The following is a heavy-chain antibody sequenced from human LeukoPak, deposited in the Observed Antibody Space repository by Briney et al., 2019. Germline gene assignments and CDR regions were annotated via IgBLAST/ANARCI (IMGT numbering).Heavy chain of an antibody. D-gene: IGHD4-11*01. CDR2: INHSGST. J-gene: IGHJ6*02. CDR3: ARGRHEETTFRDYYYGLDV. CDR1: GGSFSDYY. V-gene: IGHV4-34*01. Sequence: SETLSLTCAVYGGSFSDYYWRWGWLRQPPGKGLEWIGEINHSGSTNYNPALESRITITSKTTKNQFSLRLSSVTAADTAVYYCARGRHEETTFRDYYYGLDVWGQGTTVSVSS.